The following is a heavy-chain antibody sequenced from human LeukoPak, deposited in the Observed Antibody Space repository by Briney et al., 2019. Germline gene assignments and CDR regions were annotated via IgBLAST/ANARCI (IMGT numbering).Heavy chain of an antibody. CDR3: ARARYYGARSAGWYLDL. J-gene: IGHJ2*01. V-gene: IGHV1-3*01. CDR1: GYTFTIYA. CDR2: INAGNGNT. D-gene: IGHD4-17*01. Sequence: ASVTVSFTASGYTFTIYAMHWVRQAPGQRLEWMGWINAGNGNTKYSQKFQGRVTITRDTSASTDYMELSSLRSEDTAVYYCARARYYGARSAGWYLDLWGRGTLVTVSS.